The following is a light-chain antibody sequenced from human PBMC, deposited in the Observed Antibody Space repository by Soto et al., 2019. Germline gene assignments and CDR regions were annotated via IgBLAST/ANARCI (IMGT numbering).Light chain of an antibody. CDR2: RTS. CDR1: QYISRD. Sequence: IQLTQSPSSLYASVGDRVTITCRASQYISRDLAWYQQTAGKSPKLLIYRTSTLQSGVPSRFSGIGSGTDFTLTISSLQPEDFATYHCQQLHYPPFTFGPGTNVDIK. V-gene: IGKV1-9*01. J-gene: IGKJ3*01. CDR3: QQLHYPPFT.